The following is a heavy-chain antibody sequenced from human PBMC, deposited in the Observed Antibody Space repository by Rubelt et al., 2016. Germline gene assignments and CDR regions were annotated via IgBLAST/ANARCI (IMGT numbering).Heavy chain of an antibody. J-gene: IGHJ4*02. D-gene: IGHD6-13*01. Sequence: QVQLVQSGAEVKKPGASVKVSCKASGYTFTSYGISWVRQAPGQGLEWMGWISDYNGNTNYAQKLQGRVTMTTDTSTSTAYMGLRSLRSDDTAVYYCARVISGVEYSSSWHFDYWGQGTLVTVSS. V-gene: IGHV1-18*01. CDR1: GYTFTSYG. CDR2: ISDYNGNT. CDR3: ARVISGVEYSSSWHFDY.